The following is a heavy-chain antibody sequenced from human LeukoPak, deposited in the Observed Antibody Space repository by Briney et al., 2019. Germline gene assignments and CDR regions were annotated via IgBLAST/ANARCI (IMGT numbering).Heavy chain of an antibody. CDR3: AKEYTGTFSPFPSYFDN. CDR2: ITGSGGRT. Sequence: GGSLRPSCAASGFTFSSYAMNWVRQAPGKGLEWVSAITGSGGRTYYADSVKGRFTISRDNSKNTLYLQMNSLRAEDTAIYYCAKEYTGTFSPFPSYFDNWGQGALVTVSS. V-gene: IGHV3-23*01. CDR1: GFTFSSYA. J-gene: IGHJ4*02. D-gene: IGHD1-26*01.